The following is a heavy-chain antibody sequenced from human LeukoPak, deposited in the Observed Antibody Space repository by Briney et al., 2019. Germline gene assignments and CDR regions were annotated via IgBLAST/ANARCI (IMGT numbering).Heavy chain of an antibody. Sequence: GGSLRLSCAASGFTFSSYEMNWVRQAPGKGLEWVSYIGSSGSTIYYADSVKGRFTISRDNAKNAVYLQTNSLRAEDTAVYYCARGSQRVAAQDNWFDPWGQGTLVTVSS. J-gene: IGHJ5*02. CDR2: IGSSGSTI. CDR3: ARGSQRVAAQDNWFDP. V-gene: IGHV3-48*03. D-gene: IGHD6-19*01. CDR1: GFTFSSYE.